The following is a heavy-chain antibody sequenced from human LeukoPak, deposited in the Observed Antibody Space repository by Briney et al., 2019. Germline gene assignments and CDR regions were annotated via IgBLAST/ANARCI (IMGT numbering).Heavy chain of an antibody. Sequence: GGSLRLSCAASGFTFSSYSMNWVRQAPGKGLEWVSSISSSSSYIYYADSVKGRFTISRDNAKNSLYLQMNSLRAEDTAVYYCAKEAGSGWSYDAFDIWGQGTMVTVSS. CDR2: ISSSSSYI. J-gene: IGHJ3*02. D-gene: IGHD6-19*01. CDR1: GFTFSSYS. V-gene: IGHV3-21*04. CDR3: AKEAGSGWSYDAFDI.